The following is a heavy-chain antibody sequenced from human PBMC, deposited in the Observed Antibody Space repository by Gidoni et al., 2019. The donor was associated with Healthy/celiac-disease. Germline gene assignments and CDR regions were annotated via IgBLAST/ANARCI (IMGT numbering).Heavy chain of an antibody. J-gene: IGHJ4*02. CDR3: AKDALREGAGLYFDY. CDR2: ISGSGGST. Sequence: EVQLLESGGGLVQPGGSLRLSCAASGFTFSSYAMSWVRQATGKGLAWVSAISGSGGSTYYADSVKCRFTISRDNSKNTLYLQMNSLRAEDTAVYYCAKDALREGAGLYFDYWGQGTLVTVSS. V-gene: IGHV3-23*01. D-gene: IGHD1-26*01. CDR1: GFTFSSYA.